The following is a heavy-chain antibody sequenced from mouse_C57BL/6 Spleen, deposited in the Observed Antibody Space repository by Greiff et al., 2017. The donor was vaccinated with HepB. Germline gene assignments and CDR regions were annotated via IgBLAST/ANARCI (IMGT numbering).Heavy chain of an antibody. J-gene: IGHJ2*01. CDR3: TLITTVVEGFDY. CDR2: IDPETGGT. CDR1: GYTFTDYE. V-gene: IGHV1-15*01. D-gene: IGHD1-1*01. Sequence: QVHVKQSGAELVRPGASVTLSCKASGYTFTDYEMHWVKQTPVHGLEWIGAIDPETGGTAYNQKFKGKAILTADKSSSTAYMELRSLTSEDSAVYYCTLITTVVEGFDYWGQGTTLTVSS.